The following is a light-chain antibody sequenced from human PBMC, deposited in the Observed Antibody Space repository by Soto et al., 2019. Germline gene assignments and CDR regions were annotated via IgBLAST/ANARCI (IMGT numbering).Light chain of an antibody. CDR1: QSVSSN. Sequence: EIVLTQSPGTLSVSPGERATLSCRASQSVSSNLAWYQQKPGQAPRLLIYGASTRATGIPARFSGSGSGTEFTLTISSLQSEDFAVYYCQQYGKTFGQGTKVDIK. CDR3: QQYGKT. V-gene: IGKV3-15*01. J-gene: IGKJ1*01. CDR2: GAS.